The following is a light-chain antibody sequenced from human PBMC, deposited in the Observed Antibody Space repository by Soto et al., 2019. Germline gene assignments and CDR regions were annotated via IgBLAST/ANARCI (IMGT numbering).Light chain of an antibody. CDR2: DVT. CDR1: SSDIGGYNY. CDR3: CSFAGTYTFEL. Sequence: QSAPTQPRSVSGSPGQSVTISCTGTSSDIGGYNYVSWYQQHPGKAPKLMIYDVTKRPSGVPDRFSGSKSGNTASLTISSLQAEDEDDYYCCSFAGTYTFELFGGGTKLTVL. V-gene: IGLV2-11*01. J-gene: IGLJ3*02.